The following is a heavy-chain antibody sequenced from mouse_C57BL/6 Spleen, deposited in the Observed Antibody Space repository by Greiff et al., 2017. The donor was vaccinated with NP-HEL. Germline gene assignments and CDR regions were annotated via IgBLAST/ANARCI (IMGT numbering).Heavy chain of an antibody. V-gene: IGHV3-6*01. CDR3: ARRGDYENWYFDV. Sequence: VQLKDSGPGLVKPSQSLSLTCSVTGYSITSGYYWNWIRQFPGNKLEWMGYISYDGSNNYNPSLKNRISITRDTSKNQFFLKLNSVTTEDTATYYCARRGDYENWYFDVWGTGTTVTVSS. CDR2: ISYDGSN. J-gene: IGHJ1*03. D-gene: IGHD2-4*01. CDR1: GYSITSGYY.